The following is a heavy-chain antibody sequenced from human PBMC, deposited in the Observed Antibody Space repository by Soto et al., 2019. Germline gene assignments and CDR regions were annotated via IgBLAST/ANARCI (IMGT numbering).Heavy chain of an antibody. J-gene: IGHJ5*02. CDR1: GGSFSGYY. V-gene: IGHV4-34*01. D-gene: IGHD6-13*01. Sequence: SETLSLTXAVYGGSFSGYYWSWIRQPPGRGLEWIGEINHSGSTNYNPSLKSRVTISVDTSKNQFSLKLSSVTAADTAVYYCARTRSSSWYRMYSWFDPWGQGTLVTVSS. CDR3: ARTRSSSWYRMYSWFDP. CDR2: INHSGST.